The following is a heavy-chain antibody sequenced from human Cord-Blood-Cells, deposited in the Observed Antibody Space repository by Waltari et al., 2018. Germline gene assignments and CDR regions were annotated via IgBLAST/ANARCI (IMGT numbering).Heavy chain of an antibody. V-gene: IGHV3-30*02. CDR3: AKDGGDNSGSYYYFDY. Sequence: QVQLVESGGGVVQPGGSLRLSCAASGFTFSSYGMHWVRQAPGKGLEWVACIRYDGSNKYYADSVKGRFTISRDNSKNTLYLQMNSLRAEDTAVYYCAKDGGDNSGSYYYFDYWGQGTLVTVSS. CDR2: IRYDGSNK. D-gene: IGHD1-26*01. J-gene: IGHJ4*02. CDR1: GFTFSSYG.